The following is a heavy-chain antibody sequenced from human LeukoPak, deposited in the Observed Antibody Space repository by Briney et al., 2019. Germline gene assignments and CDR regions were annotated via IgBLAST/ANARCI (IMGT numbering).Heavy chain of an antibody. CDR3: ARVPRGSFFTMIVVSDAFDI. CDR1: GGSISSDSYY. V-gene: IGHV4-61*02. CDR2: IYNSGST. D-gene: IGHD3-22*01. J-gene: IGHJ3*02. Sequence: ASQTLSLTCTVSGGSISSDSYYWSWIRQPAGKGLEWIGRIYNSGSTKYNPSLKSRVTISVDTSTNQFSLKLSSVTAADTAVYYCARVPRGSFFTMIVVSDAFDIWGQGTMVTVSS.